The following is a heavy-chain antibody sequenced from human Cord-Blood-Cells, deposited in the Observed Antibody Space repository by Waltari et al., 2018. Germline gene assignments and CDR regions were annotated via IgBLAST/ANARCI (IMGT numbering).Heavy chain of an antibody. J-gene: IGHJ6*03. CDR3: AYSSSSDYYYYYMDV. V-gene: IGHV4-34*01. CDR2: INHSGST. D-gene: IGHD6-6*01. CDR1: GGSFSGYY. Sequence: QVQLQQWGAGLLKPSETLSLTCAVYGGSFSGYYWSWIRQPPGKGLEWIGEINHSGSTNYHPSLKSRVTISVDTSKNQFSLKLSSVTAADTAVYYCAYSSSSDYYYYYMDVWGKGTTVTVSS.